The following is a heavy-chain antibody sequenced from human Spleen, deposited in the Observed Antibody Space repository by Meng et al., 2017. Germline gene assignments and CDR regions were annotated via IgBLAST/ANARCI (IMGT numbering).Heavy chain of an antibody. CDR3: ARTYHYDSSGHFDY. V-gene: IGHV2-26*01. Sequence: SGPTLVKPTETLTLTCTVSGFSLSNARMGVSWIRQPPGKALEWLGHIFSNDEKSYSTSLKNRLTISKDTSKSQVVLTMTNLDPVDTATYYCARTYHYDSSGHFDYWGQGTLVTVSS. J-gene: IGHJ4*02. CDR1: GFSLSNARMG. CDR2: IFSNDEK. D-gene: IGHD3-22*01.